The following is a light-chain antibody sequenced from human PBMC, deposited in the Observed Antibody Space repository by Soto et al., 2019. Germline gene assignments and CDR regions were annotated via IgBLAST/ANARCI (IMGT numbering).Light chain of an antibody. V-gene: IGLV2-14*01. CDR3: SSKSSGSTPML. CDR1: SSDVGGYRF. Sequence: QSVLTQPASVSGSPGQSITISCTGTSSDVGGYRFVSWYRHHPGEAPKLIIYEVSNRPSGVSNRFSGSKSGNTASLTISGLQAEDESVYYCSSKSSGSTPMLFGGGTQLTVL. J-gene: IGLJ2*01. CDR2: EVS.